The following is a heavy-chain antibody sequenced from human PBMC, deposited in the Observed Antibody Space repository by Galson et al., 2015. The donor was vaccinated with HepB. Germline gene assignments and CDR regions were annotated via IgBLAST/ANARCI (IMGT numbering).Heavy chain of an antibody. Sequence: SLRLSCAASGFTFSSYGMHWVRQAPGKGLEWVASISYDESNKFYPDSVKGRFTISRDTSKNTLYLQMNSLRVDDTAVYYCARVKAAAGTTLDYWGQGTLVTVSS. J-gene: IGHJ4*02. D-gene: IGHD6-13*01. V-gene: IGHV3-33*05. CDR1: GFTFSSYG. CDR3: ARVKAAAGTTLDY. CDR2: ISYDESNK.